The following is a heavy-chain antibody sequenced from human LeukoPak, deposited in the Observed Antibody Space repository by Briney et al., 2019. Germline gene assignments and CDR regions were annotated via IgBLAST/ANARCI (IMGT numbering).Heavy chain of an antibody. V-gene: IGHV3-21*01. CDR3: ARVDSAYGMDV. CDR2: ISSSSSYI. D-gene: IGHD2-15*01. J-gene: IGHJ6*02. Sequence: GGSLRLSCAASGFTVTNAWMSWVRQAPGKGLEWVSSISSSSSYIYYADSVKGRFTISRDNAKNSLYLQMNSLRAEDTAVCYCARVDSAYGMDVWGQGTTVTVSS. CDR1: GFTVTNAW.